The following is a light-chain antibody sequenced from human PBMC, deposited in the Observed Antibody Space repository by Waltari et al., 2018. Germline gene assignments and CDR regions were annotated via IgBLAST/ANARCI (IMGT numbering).Light chain of an antibody. CDR1: QSVLYSSNNKNY. V-gene: IGKV4-1*01. Sequence: DIVMTQSPDSLAVSLGERVTINCKSSQSVLYSSNNKNYLAWYQQKPGQPPKRLFYWASTRESGVPDRFSGSGSGTYFTFTISSLQPEAVAVYCCQQYYSTPWTFGQGTKVEIK. J-gene: IGKJ1*01. CDR2: WAS. CDR3: QQYYSTPWT.